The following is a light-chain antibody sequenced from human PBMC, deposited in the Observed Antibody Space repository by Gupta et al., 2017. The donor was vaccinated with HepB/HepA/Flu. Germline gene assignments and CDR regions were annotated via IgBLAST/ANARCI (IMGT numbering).Light chain of an antibody. CDR1: QGISSY. CDR3: QQLNSYPQYT. Sequence: DIQLTHSPSFLSASVGDRVTITLRASQGISSYLSWYQQKPGKAPKLLIYAASTLQRGVPSRFSGSGCGTEFTLTISSRQPEDFAANYCQQLNSYPQYTFGRGTKVEIK. V-gene: IGKV1-9*01. J-gene: IGKJ4*01. CDR2: AAS.